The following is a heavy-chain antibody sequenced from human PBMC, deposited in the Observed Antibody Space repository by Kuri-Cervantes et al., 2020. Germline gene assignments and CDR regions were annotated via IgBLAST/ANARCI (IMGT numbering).Heavy chain of an antibody. CDR1: GGSISSSSYY. V-gene: IGHV4-39*07. CDR3: ARGLDYYGSGSSYWYFDL. J-gene: IGHJ2*01. Sequence: GSLRLSCTVSGGSISSSSYYWGWVRQPPGKGLEWIGSIYYSGSTYYNPSLKSRVTISVDTSKNQFSLKLSSVTAADTAVYYCARGLDYYGSGSSYWYFDLWGRGTLVTVSS. CDR2: IYYSGST. D-gene: IGHD3-10*01.